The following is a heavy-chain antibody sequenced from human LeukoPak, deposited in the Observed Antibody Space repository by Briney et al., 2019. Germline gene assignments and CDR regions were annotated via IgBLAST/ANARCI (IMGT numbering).Heavy chain of an antibody. D-gene: IGHD2-2*01. J-gene: IGHJ4*02. CDR3: ARVPHQDIVVVPAAIAEFDY. CDR1: GYSISSGYY. Sequence: SETLSLTCTVSGYSISSGYYLGWIRQPPGKGLEWIGSIYHSGSTYYNPSLKSRVTISVDTSKNQFSLKLSSVTAADTVVHYCARVPHQDIVVVPAAIAEFDYWGQGTLVTVSS. CDR2: IYHSGST. V-gene: IGHV4-38-2*02.